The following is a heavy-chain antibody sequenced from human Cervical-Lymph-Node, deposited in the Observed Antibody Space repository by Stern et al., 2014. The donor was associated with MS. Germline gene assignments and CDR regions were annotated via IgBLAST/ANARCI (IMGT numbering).Heavy chain of an antibody. CDR3: ARVAVAGAGAFDI. Sequence: QVQLVQSGAEVKKPGASVKVSCKASGYTFTSYAMHWVRQAPGQRLEWMGWINAGNGNTKYSQKFQGRVTITRDTSASTAYMELSSLRSEDTAVYYCARVAVAGAGAFDIWGQGTMVTVSS. CDR1: GYTFTSYA. D-gene: IGHD6-19*01. V-gene: IGHV1-3*01. CDR2: INAGNGNT. J-gene: IGHJ3*02.